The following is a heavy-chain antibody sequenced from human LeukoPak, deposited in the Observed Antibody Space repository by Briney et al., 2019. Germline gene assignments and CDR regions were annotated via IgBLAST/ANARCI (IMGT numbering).Heavy chain of an antibody. V-gene: IGHV4-38-2*02. J-gene: IGHJ4*02. CDR3: ARETPGIAAAGTGLVDY. D-gene: IGHD6-13*01. Sequence: SETLSLTCTVSGYSISSGYYWGWIRQPPGKGLEWIGSIYHSGSTNYNPSLKSRVTISVDTSKNQFSLKLSSVTAADTAVYYCARETPGIAAAGTGLVDYWGQGTLVTVSS. CDR2: IYHSGST. CDR1: GYSISSGYY.